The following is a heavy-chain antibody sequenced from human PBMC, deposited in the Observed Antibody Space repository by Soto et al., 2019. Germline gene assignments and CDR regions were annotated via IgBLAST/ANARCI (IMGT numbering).Heavy chain of an antibody. V-gene: IGHV3-21*01. CDR3: ARDHELLWFGELFAPPAY. Sequence: GSLRLSCAASGFTFSSYSMNWVSQAPGKGLEWVSSISSSSSYIYYADSVKGRFTISRDNAKNSLYLQMNSLRAEDTAVYYCARDHELLWFGELFAPPAYWGQGTLVTVS. J-gene: IGHJ4*02. D-gene: IGHD3-10*01. CDR2: ISSSSSYI. CDR1: GFTFSSYS.